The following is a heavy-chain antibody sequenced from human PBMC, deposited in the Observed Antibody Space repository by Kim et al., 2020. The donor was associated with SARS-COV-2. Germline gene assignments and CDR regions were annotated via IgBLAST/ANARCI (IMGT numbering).Heavy chain of an antibody. D-gene: IGHD6-13*01. J-gene: IGHJ6*02. V-gene: IGHV3-30*07. CDR3: ARDSSSWYYYYGMDV. Sequence: SVKGRFTISRENSKNTLYLQMNSPRAEDTAVYYCARDSSSWYYYYGMDVWGQGTTVTVSS.